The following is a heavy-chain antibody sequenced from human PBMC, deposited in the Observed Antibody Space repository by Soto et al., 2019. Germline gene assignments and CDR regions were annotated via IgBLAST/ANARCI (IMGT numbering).Heavy chain of an antibody. J-gene: IGHJ6*02. CDR1: GFTFSSYW. D-gene: IGHD2-2*02. V-gene: IGHV3-7*01. CDR2: IKQDGSEK. CDR3: ARDREYQLLYWDYYYYGMDV. Sequence: GGSLRLSCAASGFTFSSYWMSWVRQAPGKGLEWVANIKQDGSEKYYVDSVKGRFTISRDNAKNSLYLQMNSLRAEDTAVYYCARDREYQLLYWDYYYYGMDVWGQGTTVTVSS.